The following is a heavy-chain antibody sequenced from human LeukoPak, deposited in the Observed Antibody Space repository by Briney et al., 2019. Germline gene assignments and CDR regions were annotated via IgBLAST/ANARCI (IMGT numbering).Heavy chain of an antibody. CDR3: TRDPDA. CDR1: GFTVSNFY. V-gene: IGHV3-66*01. Sequence: GGSLRLSCAASGFTVSNFYMSWVRQAPGKGLEWVSVIYSGGDTFHANSVKGRFTLSRDTSKNTLYLQMNSLRAEDTAVYYCTRDPDAWGQGTLVTVSS. J-gene: IGHJ5*02. CDR2: IYSGGDT.